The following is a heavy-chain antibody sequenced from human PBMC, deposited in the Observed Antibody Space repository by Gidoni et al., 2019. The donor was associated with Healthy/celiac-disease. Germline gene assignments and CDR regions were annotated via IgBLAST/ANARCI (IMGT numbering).Heavy chain of an antibody. Sequence: EVQLVASGGGLVQPGGSLKLACAASGLTFSGSAMHWVRQASGKGLEWVGRIRSKANSYATAYAASVKCRFTISRDDSKNTAYLQMNSLKTEDTAVYYCTENYADYWGQGTLVTVSS. V-gene: IGHV3-73*02. CDR3: TENYADY. J-gene: IGHJ4*02. CDR1: GLTFSGSA. CDR2: IRSKANSYAT.